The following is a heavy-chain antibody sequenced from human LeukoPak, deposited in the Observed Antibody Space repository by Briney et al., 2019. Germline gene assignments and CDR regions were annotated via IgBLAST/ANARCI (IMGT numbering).Heavy chain of an antibody. Sequence: GALRLSCAASGFGFKTYWMNWVRQAPGKGLGWVANINLDGTEEHYVDSSLKGRFTISRDNAKNSLYLQMTSLRVEDTAVYYCASGRHDFLHWGQGTLVTVSS. CDR1: GFGFKTYW. V-gene: IGHV3-7*02. CDR2: INLDGTEE. D-gene: IGHD3/OR15-3a*01. J-gene: IGHJ4*02. CDR3: ASGRHDFLH.